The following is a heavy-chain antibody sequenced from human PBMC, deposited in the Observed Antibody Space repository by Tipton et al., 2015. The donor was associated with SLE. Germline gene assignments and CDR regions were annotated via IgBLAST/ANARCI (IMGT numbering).Heavy chain of an antibody. CDR2: IRSKANNYAS. D-gene: IGHD3-3*01. CDR3: TFDYDFWSGPY. CDR1: GFTFSGSP. V-gene: IGHV3-73*01. Sequence: SLRLSCAASGFTFSGSPMHWVRQASGKGLEWVGRIRSKANNYASSYAASVKGRFTISRDDSKNTAYLQMNSLKTEDTAVYYCTFDYDFWSGPYWGQGTLVTVSS. J-gene: IGHJ4*02.